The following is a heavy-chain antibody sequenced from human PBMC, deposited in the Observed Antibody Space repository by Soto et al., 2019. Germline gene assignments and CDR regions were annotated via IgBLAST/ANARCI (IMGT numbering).Heavy chain of an antibody. J-gene: IGHJ4*02. Sequence: SGTLSLTCAVYGGSFSGYYWSWIRQPPGKGLEWIGEINHSGSTNYNPSLKSRVTISVDTSKNQFSLKLSSVTAADTAVYYCAGSGYDLGYWGQGTLVTV. CDR3: AGSGYDLGY. CDR1: GGSFSGYY. V-gene: IGHV4-34*01. CDR2: INHSGST. D-gene: IGHD5-12*01.